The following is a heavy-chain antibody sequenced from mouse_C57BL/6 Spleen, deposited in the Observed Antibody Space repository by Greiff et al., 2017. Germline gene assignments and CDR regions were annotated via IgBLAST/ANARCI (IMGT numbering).Heavy chain of an antibody. V-gene: IGHV5-4*03. CDR1: GFTFSSYA. J-gene: IGHJ1*03. CDR2: ISDGGSYT. Sequence: DVKLVESGGGLVKPGGSLKLSCAASGFTFSSYAMSWVRQTPEKRLEWVATISDGGSYTYYTDNVKGRFTISRDNAKNNLYLQMSHLKSEDTAMYYCARGLRRDSSYWYFDVWGTGTTVTVSS. D-gene: IGHD2-12*01. CDR3: ARGLRRDSSYWYFDV.